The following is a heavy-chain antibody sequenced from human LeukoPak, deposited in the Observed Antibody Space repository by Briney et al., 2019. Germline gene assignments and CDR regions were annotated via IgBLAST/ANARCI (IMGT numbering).Heavy chain of an antibody. CDR3: ARATLYPPTPVAFDS. J-gene: IGHJ4*02. V-gene: IGHV1-69*01. D-gene: IGHD2-15*01. CDR2: IMPIFGTA. Sequence: ASVKVSCKASGGTSSSHVISWVRQAPGQGLEGMGGIMPIFGTAKYAQKFQGRGTITADESTGTAYMELTSLRSEDTAVYYCARATLYPPTPVAFDSWGQGTLVTVSS. CDR1: GGTSSSHV.